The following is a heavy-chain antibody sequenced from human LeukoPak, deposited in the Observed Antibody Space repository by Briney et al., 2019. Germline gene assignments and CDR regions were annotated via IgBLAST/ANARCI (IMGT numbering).Heavy chain of an antibody. CDR3: ARDAYFDWADYFDY. CDR1: GGSISSYY. CDR2: IYTSGST. J-gene: IGHJ4*02. D-gene: IGHD3-9*01. V-gene: IGHV4-4*07. Sequence: SETLSLTCTVSGGSISSYYWSWIRQPAGKGLEWIGRIYTSGSTNYNPSLKSRVTMSVDTSKNQFSLKLSSVTAADTAVYYCARDAYFDWADYFDYWGQGTLVTVSS.